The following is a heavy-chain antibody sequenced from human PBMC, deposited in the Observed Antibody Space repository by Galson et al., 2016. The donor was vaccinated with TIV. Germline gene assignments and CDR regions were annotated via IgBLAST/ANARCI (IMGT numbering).Heavy chain of an antibody. CDR1: GFTFSNYW. J-gene: IGHJ4*02. Sequence: SLRISCAASGFTFSNYWMYWVRQVPGKGLVWVSRLNNDGSRTAYADSVNFRFTISRDNAKNTLFLQMNSLRADDTALYYCARGLYEEYSVWLDSWGQGTLVTVSS. V-gene: IGHV3-74*01. CDR3: ARGLYEEYSVWLDS. CDR2: LNNDGSRT. D-gene: IGHD3-10*02.